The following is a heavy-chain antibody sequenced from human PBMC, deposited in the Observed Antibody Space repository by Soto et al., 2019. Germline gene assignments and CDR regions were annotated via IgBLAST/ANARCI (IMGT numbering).Heavy chain of an antibody. V-gene: IGHV4-59*08. CDR3: ARLRIATNNYKWFDP. CDR1: GGFISDYY. J-gene: IGHJ5*02. Sequence: SETLSLTCTVSGGFISDYYWSWIRQPPGKGLEWIGYILYTGYTNYNPSLKSRITISIDTSRNQFSLRLSSVTAADTAVYYCARLRIATNNYKWFDPWGQGTLVTVSS. CDR2: ILYTGYT. D-gene: IGHD2-21*01.